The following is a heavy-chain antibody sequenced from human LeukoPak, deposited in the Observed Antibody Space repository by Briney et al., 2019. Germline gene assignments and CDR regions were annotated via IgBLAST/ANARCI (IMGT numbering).Heavy chain of an antibody. CDR3: ATPSGVVATRSPAFAS. D-gene: IGHD2-8*01. J-gene: IGHJ4*02. V-gene: IGHV3-30*02. CDR2: IRYDGSNK. CDR1: GFTFSSYG. Sequence: GGSLRLSCAASGFTFSSYGMHWVRQAPGKGLEWVAFIRYDGSNKHYADSVKGRFTISRDNSKNTLYLQMNSLRAEDTAVYYCATPSGVVATRSPAFASWGQGTLVTVPS.